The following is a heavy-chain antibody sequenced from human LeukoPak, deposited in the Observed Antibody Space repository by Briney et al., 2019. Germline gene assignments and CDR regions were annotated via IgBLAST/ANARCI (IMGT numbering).Heavy chain of an antibody. D-gene: IGHD3-3*01. CDR3: ARTPWDFWSNSMDV. CDR2: IKEDGSEK. CDR1: GFAFSSIW. J-gene: IGHJ6*04. Sequence: PGGSLRLSCAASGFAFSSIWMSWVRQAPGKGLEWVANIKEDGSEKYYVDSVKGRFTISRDNAKNSLYLQMNSLRAEDTAVYYCARTPWDFWSNSMDVWGKGTTVTVSS. V-gene: IGHV3-7*01.